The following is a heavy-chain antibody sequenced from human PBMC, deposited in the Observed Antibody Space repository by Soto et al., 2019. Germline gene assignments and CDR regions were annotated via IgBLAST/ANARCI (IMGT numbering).Heavy chain of an antibody. CDR1: GGSISGYY. V-gene: IGHV4-59*01. CDR3: ARPVSTTWVYFVY. J-gene: IGHJ4*02. D-gene: IGHD3-16*01. CDR2: IYYGGST. Sequence: KTSETLSLTCTVSGGSISGYYWSWIRQPPGKGLEWIGYIYYGGSTNQNPSLKSRVTMSLDTSKNQFSLKLSSVTAADTAVYYCARPVSTTWVYFVYWGQGTLVTVSS.